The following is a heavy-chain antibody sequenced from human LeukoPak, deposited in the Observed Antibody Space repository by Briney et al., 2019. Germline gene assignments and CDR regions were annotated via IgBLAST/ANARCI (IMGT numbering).Heavy chain of an antibody. Sequence: LVSVSRINSYGSRTSYADSVKGRFTISRHNAKNTLYLQMNSLRAEDTAVYYCARVIAASGGWGQGTLVTVSS. CDR3: ARVIAASGG. CDR2: INSYGSRT. V-gene: IGHV3-74*01. J-gene: IGHJ4*02. D-gene: IGHD6-13*01.